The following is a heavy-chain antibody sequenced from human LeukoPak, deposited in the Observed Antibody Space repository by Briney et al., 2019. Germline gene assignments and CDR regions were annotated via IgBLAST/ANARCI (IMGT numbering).Heavy chain of an antibody. J-gene: IGHJ3*02. Sequence: GGSLRLSCAASGFTFSSYSMDWVRQAPGKGLEWVSYISSSSSPIYYADSVKGRFSISRDNAKNSLYLQMNSLRAEDTAVYYCARDHHRRLYDSQARDIFDIWGQGTMVTVSS. V-gene: IGHV3-48*01. CDR2: ISSSSSPI. D-gene: IGHD3-22*01. CDR3: ARDHHRRLYDSQARDIFDI. CDR1: GFTFSSYS.